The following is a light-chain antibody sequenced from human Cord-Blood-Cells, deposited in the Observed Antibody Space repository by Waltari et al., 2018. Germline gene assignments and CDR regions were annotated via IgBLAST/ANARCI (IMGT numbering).Light chain of an antibody. Sequence: EIVLTQSPATLSLSPGERASQSVSSYLAWYQQKPGQAPRPLIYDASNRATGIPARFSGSGSGTDFTLTISSLEPEDFAVYYCQQRSNWPSWTFGQGTKVEIK. CDR1: QSVSSY. CDR2: DAS. V-gene: IGKV3-11*01. CDR3: QQRSNWPSWT. J-gene: IGKJ1*01.